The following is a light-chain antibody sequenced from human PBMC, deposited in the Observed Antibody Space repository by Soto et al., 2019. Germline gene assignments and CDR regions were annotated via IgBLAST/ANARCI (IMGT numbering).Light chain of an antibody. CDR2: DVT. Sequence: QPVLTQPASVSGSPGQSITISCTGTSSDVGGYDHVSWYQQHPGRVPKLIIYDVTDRPSGVSNRFSGSKSGNTASLTISGLQSEDEADYYCCSYTSSITYVFGTGTKLTVL. V-gene: IGLV2-14*03. CDR1: SSDVGGYDH. J-gene: IGLJ1*01. CDR3: CSYTSSITYV.